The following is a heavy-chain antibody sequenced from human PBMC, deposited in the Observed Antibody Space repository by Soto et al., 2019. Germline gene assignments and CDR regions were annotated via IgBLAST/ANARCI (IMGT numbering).Heavy chain of an antibody. CDR1: GYSFTSYW. Sequence: GESLKISCKGSGYSFTSYWIGWVRQMPGKGLEWMGIIYPGDSDTRYSPPIQGQVTISADKSNSTAYLQCSRLKASDTAMYFCARLGFLDDTSTPFYTVLHSYCVVVWCQGTLLTVFS. CDR2: IYPGDSDT. D-gene: IGHD3-3*01. V-gene: IGHV5-51*01. J-gene: IGHJ6*02. CDR3: ARLGFLDDTSTPFYTVLHSYCVVV.